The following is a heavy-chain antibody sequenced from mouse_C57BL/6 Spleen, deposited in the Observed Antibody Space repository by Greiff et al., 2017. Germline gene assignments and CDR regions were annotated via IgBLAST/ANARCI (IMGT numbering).Heavy chain of an antibody. CDR3: ARGVGDWYFDV. J-gene: IGHJ1*03. D-gene: IGHD1-1*02. V-gene: IGHV1-50*01. Sequence: QVQLQQPGAELVKPGASVKLSCKASGYTFTSYWMQWVKQRPGQGLEWIGEIDPSDSYTNYNQKLKGKATLTVDTSSSTASMQLSSLTSEDSAVYYCARGVGDWYFDVWGTGTTVTVSS. CDR2: IDPSDSYT. CDR1: GYTFTSYW.